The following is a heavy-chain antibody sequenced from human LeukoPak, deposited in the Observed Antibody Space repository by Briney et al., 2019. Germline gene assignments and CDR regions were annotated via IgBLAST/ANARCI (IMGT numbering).Heavy chain of an antibody. D-gene: IGHD3-16*02. CDR3: TKVASTGFIAYYFDY. CDR1: GFTFSNYG. J-gene: IGHJ4*02. V-gene: IGHV3-30*18. CDR2: ISYDGSNK. Sequence: GGSLRLSCAASGFTFSNYGMHWVRQAPGKGLQWVAVISYDGSNKYYADSVKGRFTISGDNSKNTLYLQMNSLRADDTAVYYCTKVASTGFIAYYFDYWGQGTLVTVSS.